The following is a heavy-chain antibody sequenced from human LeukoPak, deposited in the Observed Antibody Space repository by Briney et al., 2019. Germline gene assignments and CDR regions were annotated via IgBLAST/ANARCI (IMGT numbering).Heavy chain of an antibody. D-gene: IGHD4-17*01. Sequence: GGSLRLSCAASGFTFSSYGMHWVRQAPGKGLEWVAVISYDGSNKYYADSVKGRFTISRDNSKNTLYLQMNSLRAEDTAVYYCAKDVGYGDYGGGGDYWGQGTLVTVSS. J-gene: IGHJ4*02. CDR1: GFTFSSYG. CDR3: AKDVGYGDYGGGGDY. CDR2: ISYDGSNK. V-gene: IGHV3-30*18.